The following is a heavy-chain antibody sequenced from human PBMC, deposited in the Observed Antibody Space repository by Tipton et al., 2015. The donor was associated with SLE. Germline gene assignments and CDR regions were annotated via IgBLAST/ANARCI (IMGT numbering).Heavy chain of an antibody. V-gene: IGHV4-39*07. CDR3: ARVGDEAAAALGY. J-gene: IGHJ4*02. Sequence: TLSLTCTVSGGSISSSSYYWGWIRQPPGKGLEWIGSIYYSGSTYYNPSLKSRVTISVDTSKNQFSLKLSSVTAADTAVYYCARVGDEAAAALGYWGQGTLVNVSS. CDR2: IYYSGST. D-gene: IGHD6-13*01. CDR1: GGSISSSSYY.